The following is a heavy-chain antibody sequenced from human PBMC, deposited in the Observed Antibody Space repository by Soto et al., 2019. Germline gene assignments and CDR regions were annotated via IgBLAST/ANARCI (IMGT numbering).Heavy chain of an antibody. Sequence: QVQLVQSGAEVKKPGASVKVSCRASGYSFTSYDINWVRQATGQGLEWMGWMDPKTGNTDYGQKFQGRVTMTRKTSISTAYMELSSLTSEDTAVYYCARGRGWRDYWGQGTLVTVSS. J-gene: IGHJ4*02. CDR1: GYSFTSYD. D-gene: IGHD6-19*01. CDR2: MDPKTGNT. V-gene: IGHV1-8*01. CDR3: ARGRGWRDY.